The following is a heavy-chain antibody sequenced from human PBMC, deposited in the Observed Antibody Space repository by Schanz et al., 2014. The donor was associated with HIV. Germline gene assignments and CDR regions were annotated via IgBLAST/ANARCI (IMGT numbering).Heavy chain of an antibody. V-gene: IGHV3-30*03. D-gene: IGHD6-13*01. Sequence: QVQLVESGGGVVQPGRSLRLSCAASGFTFNSYGMHWVRQAPGKGLEWVAVISYDGVNKYYADSVKGRFTISRDNSKNTLYLQMNSLRPEDTAVYYCARGQPLVQRWFDPWGQGTLVTVSS. CDR3: ARGQPLVQRWFDP. CDR1: GFTFNSYG. J-gene: IGHJ5*02. CDR2: ISYDGVNK.